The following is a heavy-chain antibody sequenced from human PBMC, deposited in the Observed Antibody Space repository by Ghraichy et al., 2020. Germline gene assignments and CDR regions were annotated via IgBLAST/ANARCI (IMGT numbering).Heavy chain of an antibody. Sequence: GGSLRLSCAASGFTFSNYGMHWVRQAPGKGLEWVAVISNDGSNEYYADSVKGRFTISRDNSKNTLYLQMNSLRAEDTAVYYCAKDYRWIAVAGTWVYFDYWGQGTLVTVSS. CDR2: ISNDGSNE. V-gene: IGHV3-30*18. CDR1: GFTFSNYG. D-gene: IGHD6-19*01. J-gene: IGHJ4*02. CDR3: AKDYRWIAVAGTWVYFDY.